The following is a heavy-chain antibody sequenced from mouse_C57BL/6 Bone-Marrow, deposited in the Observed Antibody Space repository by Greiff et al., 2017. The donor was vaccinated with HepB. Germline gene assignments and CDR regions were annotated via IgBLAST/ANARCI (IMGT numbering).Heavy chain of an antibody. Sequence: SGAELARPGASVKLSCKASGYTFTSYGISWVKQRTGQGLEWIGEIYPRSGNTYYNEKFKGKATLTADKSSSTAYMELRSLTSEDSAVYFCARDKDSHSVVATDDGGQGTSVTVAS. CDR1: GYTFTSYG. D-gene: IGHD1-1*01. J-gene: IGHJ4*01. CDR2: IYPRSGNT. CDR3: ARDKDSHSVVATDD. V-gene: IGHV1-81*01.